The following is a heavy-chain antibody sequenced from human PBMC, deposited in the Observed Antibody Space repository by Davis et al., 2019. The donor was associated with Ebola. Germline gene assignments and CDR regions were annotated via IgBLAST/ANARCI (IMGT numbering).Heavy chain of an antibody. CDR1: GGTFSSYA. CDR3: AKGGYYDSSGYEYYFDY. CDR2: ISGSGGST. D-gene: IGHD3-22*01. Sequence: AASVKVSCKASGGTFSSYAMSWVRQAPGKGLEWVSAISGSGGSTYYADSVKGRFTISRDNSKNTLYLQMNSLRAEDTAVYYCAKGGYYDSSGYEYYFDYWGQGTLVTVSS. J-gene: IGHJ4*02. V-gene: IGHV3-23*01.